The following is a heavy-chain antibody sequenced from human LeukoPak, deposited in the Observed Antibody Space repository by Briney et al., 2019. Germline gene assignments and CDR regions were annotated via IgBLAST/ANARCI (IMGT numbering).Heavy chain of an antibody. D-gene: IGHD3-10*01. CDR1: GGSFNIYY. CDR3: AREGSYLGSGSPPLDY. J-gene: IGHJ4*02. CDR2: INHSGTT. Sequence: KPSETLSLTCAVYGGSFNIYYWSWIRQAPGKGLQWIGEINHSGTTNYNPSLKSRVTMSVDTSKSQISLKMNSVTAADTAVYYCAREGSYLGSGSPPLDYWGQGTLVTVSS. V-gene: IGHV4-34*01.